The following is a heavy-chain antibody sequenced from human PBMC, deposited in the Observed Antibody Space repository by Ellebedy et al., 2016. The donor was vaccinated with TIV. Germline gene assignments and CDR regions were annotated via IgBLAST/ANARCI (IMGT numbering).Heavy chain of an antibody. D-gene: IGHD3-10*01. CDR2: ISSSSSYI. V-gene: IGHV3-21*01. CDR1: GFTFSSYS. J-gene: IGHJ6*03. Sequence: GGSLRLSXAASGFTFSSYSMNWVRQAPGKGLEWVSSISSSSSYIYYADSVKGRFTISRDNAKNSLYLQMNSLRAEDTAVYYCARGLLWFGELPYYMDVWGKGTTVTVSS. CDR3: ARGLLWFGELPYYMDV.